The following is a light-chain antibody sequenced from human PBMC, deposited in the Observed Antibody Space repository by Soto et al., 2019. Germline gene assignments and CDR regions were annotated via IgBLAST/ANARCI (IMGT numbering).Light chain of an antibody. CDR2: DVF. CDR1: QSVSKY. V-gene: IGKV3-11*01. CDR3: LQRSNWLT. Sequence: EIVMTQSPATLSLSPGERATLSCRASQSVSKYLAWYQQKPGQAPRLLIYDVFSRASGIPARFSASGSGTDFTLTISSLEPEDFAVYYCLQRSNWLTFGGGTKVDI. J-gene: IGKJ4*01.